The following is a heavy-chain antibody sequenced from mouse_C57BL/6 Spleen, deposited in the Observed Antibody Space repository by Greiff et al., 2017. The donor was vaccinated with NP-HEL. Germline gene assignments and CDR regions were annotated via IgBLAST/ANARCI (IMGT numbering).Heavy chain of an antibody. J-gene: IGHJ1*03. CDR2: IDPSDSET. V-gene: IGHV1-52*01. CDR1: GYPFTSYW. Sequence: VQLQQPGAELVRPGSSVKLSCKASGYPFTSYWMHWVKQRPIQGLEWIGNIDPSDSETNYNQKFKDKATLTVDKSSSTAYMQLSSLTSEDSAVYYCASRGYYGSSSWYFDVRGTGTTVTVSS. CDR3: ASRGYYGSSSWYFDV. D-gene: IGHD1-1*01.